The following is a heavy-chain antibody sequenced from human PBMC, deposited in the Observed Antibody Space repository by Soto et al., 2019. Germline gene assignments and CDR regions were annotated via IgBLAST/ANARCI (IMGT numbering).Heavy chain of an antibody. J-gene: IGHJ4*01. Sequence: PGGSLRVSCEASGFTISGCSMNWGRQAPWKGLEWLAYITIRTGNIVYADSVRGRFTISTDNAENSVFLQMNSLRDEDTAVYFCVRDRDLDRDMVHADLWGQGTLVTVSS. CDR2: ITIRTGNI. CDR3: VRDRDLDRDMVHADL. CDR1: GFTISGCS. V-gene: IGHV3-48*02. D-gene: IGHD5-18*01.